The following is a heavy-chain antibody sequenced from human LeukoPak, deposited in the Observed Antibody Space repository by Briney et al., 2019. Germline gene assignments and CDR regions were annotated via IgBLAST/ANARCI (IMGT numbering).Heavy chain of an antibody. CDR2: ISGSGGST. Sequence: GGSLRLSCAASGFTFSSYAMSWVRQAPGKGLEWVSAISGSGGSTYYADSVKDRFTISRDNSKNTLYLQMNSLRAEDTAVYYCAKDRFSGSYWTWDYWGQGTLVTVSS. CDR1: GFTFSSYA. V-gene: IGHV3-23*01. J-gene: IGHJ4*02. D-gene: IGHD1-26*01. CDR3: AKDRFSGSYWTWDY.